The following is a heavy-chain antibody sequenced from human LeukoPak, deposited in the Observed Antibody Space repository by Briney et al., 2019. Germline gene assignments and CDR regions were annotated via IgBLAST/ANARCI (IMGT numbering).Heavy chain of an antibody. J-gene: IGHJ4*02. V-gene: IGHV4-59*08. Sequence: PSETLSLTCTVSGGSISSYYWSWIRQPPGKGLEWIGYIYYSRSTNYNPSLKSRVTISVDTSKNQFSLKLSSVTAADTAVYYCARLVGYCSSTSCYGYFDYWGQGTLVTVSS. CDR3: ARLVGYCSSTSCYGYFDY. D-gene: IGHD2-2*01. CDR2: IYYSRST. CDR1: GGSISSYY.